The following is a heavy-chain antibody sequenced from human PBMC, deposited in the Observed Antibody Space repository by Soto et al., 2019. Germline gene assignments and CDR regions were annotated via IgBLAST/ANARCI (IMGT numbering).Heavy chain of an antibody. CDR2: INPSGGST. D-gene: IGHD3-22*01. Sequence: GASVKLSCKASGYTFTSYYMHWVRQAPGQGLEWMGIINPSGGSTSYAQKFQGRVTMTRDTSTSTVYMELSSLRSEDTAVYYCAREPTYYYDSSGQQAGMDVWGQGTTVTVSS. CDR1: GYTFTSYY. V-gene: IGHV1-46*01. CDR3: AREPTYYYDSSGQQAGMDV. J-gene: IGHJ6*02.